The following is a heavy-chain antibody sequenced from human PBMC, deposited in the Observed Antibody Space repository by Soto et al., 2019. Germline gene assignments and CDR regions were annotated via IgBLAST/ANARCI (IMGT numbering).Heavy chain of an antibody. CDR1: GFTFSSSG. CDR3: AKDLEGGYSYGFDGMDV. CDR2: ISYDGSNK. J-gene: IGHJ6*02. Sequence: GGSMILSCAASGFTFSSSGVQWVRQSPGQGLEWVAVISYDGSNKYYADSVKGRFTISRDNSKNTLYLQMNSLRAEDIAGYYGAKDLEGGYSYGFDGMDVWGQGTTVTVS. D-gene: IGHD5-18*01. V-gene: IGHV3-30*18.